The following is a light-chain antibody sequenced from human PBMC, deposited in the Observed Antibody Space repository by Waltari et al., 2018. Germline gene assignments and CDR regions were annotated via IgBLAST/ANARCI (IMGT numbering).Light chain of an antibody. V-gene: IGLV1-47*01. J-gene: IGLJ2*01. CDR2: RND. CDR3: VTWDDTLNMV. Sequence: WYQQLPGTAPKLLIYRNDQRPSGVPDRFSGSKSGTSASLAISGLRSEDEADYYCVTWDDTLNMVFGGGTKLTVL.